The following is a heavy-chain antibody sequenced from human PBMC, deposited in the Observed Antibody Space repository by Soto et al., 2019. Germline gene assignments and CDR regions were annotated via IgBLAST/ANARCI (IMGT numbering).Heavy chain of an antibody. V-gene: IGHV1-69*12. CDR2: IIPIFGTP. Sequence: QVQLVQSGAEVKKPGTSVKVSCKASGGTFNNYAISWVRQAPGQGPEWMGGIIPIFGTPIYAQRFQGNVTITADQPTDHAYMELNSMNSEDTAVYYCARGRYCCGSKCKPYYYGMDVWGQGTTVTVSS. CDR1: GGTFNNYA. J-gene: IGHJ6*02. CDR3: ARGRYCCGSKCKPYYYGMDV. D-gene: IGHD2-15*01.